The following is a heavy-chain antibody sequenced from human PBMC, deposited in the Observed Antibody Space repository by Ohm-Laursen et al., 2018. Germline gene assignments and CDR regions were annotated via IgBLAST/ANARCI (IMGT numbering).Heavy chain of an antibody. V-gene: IGHV4-38-2*02. D-gene: IGHD3-10*01. Sequence: SDTLSLTCSVSGASISGQYWGWIRQPPGKGLEWIGSISHSGFTSYNPSLKSRVTISVDTSKNQFSLRLSSVTAADTAVYYCARDYGSGSSSFDYWGQGTLVSVSS. CDR3: ARDYGSGSSSFDY. CDR1: GASISGQY. CDR2: ISHSGFT. J-gene: IGHJ4*02.